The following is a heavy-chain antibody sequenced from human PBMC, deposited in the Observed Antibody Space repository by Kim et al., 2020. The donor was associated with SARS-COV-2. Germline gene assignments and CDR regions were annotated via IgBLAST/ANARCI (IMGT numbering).Heavy chain of an antibody. D-gene: IGHD6-13*01. CDR2: IYYSGST. CDR1: GGSISSYY. J-gene: IGHJ5*02. CDR3: ARRFEYSSSWNWFDP. Sequence: SETLSLTCTVSGGSISSYYWSWIRQPPGKGLEWIGYIYYSGSTNYNPSLKSRVTISVDTSKNQFSLKLSSVTAADTAVYYCARRFEYSSSWNWFDPWGQG. V-gene: IGHV4-59*01.